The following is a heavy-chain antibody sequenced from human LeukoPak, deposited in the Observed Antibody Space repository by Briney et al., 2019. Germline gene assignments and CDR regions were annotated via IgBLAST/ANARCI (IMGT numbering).Heavy chain of an antibody. CDR2: IIPILGIA. Sequence: SVKVSCKASGGTFSSYAISWVRQAPGQGLEWMGRIIPILGIANYAQKFQGRVTITAYKSTSTAYMELSSLRSEDTAVYYCARVRGDGYNPYWGQGTLVTVSS. V-gene: IGHV1-69*04. D-gene: IGHD5-24*01. CDR3: ARVRGDGYNPY. CDR1: GGTFSSYA. J-gene: IGHJ4*02.